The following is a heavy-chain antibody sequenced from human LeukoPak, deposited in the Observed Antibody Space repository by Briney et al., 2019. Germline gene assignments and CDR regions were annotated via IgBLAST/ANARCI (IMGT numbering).Heavy chain of an antibody. CDR1: GFIFSRYG. Sequence: PGGSLRLSCAASGFIFSRYGMHWVRQAPGKGLEWVAVIWYDESHKYYADSVKGRFTISRDNSKNTLYLQMNSLRAEDMAVYYCVRGFDGTSVFDLWGQGTMVTVSS. CDR2: IWYDESHK. V-gene: IGHV3-33*01. CDR3: VRGFDGTSVFDL. J-gene: IGHJ3*01. D-gene: IGHD3-9*01.